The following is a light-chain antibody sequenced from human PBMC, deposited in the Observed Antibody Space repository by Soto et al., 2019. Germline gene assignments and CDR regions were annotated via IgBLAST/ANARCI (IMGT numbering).Light chain of an antibody. CDR3: ISYTSTSTLYV. CDR1: SSDIGGYNY. CDR2: DVS. Sequence: QSVLTQPASVSGSPGQSITISCTGTSSDIGGYNYVSWYQQLPGKVPKLIIYDVSNRPSGVSDRFSGSTSGNAASLTISGLQAEDEADYYCISYTSTSTLYVFGTGTKLTVL. V-gene: IGLV2-14*03. J-gene: IGLJ1*01.